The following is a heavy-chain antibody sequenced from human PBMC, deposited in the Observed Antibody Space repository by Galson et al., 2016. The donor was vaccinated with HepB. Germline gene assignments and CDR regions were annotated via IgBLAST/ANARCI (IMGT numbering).Heavy chain of an antibody. CDR3: ARGTRFSYKWSFDS. CDR1: DESIMTHY. J-gene: IGHJ4*02. D-gene: IGHD1-20*01. V-gene: IGHV4-59*11. CDR2: THSSGNS. Sequence: SETLSLTCDVSDESIMTHYWSWIRQSPGKGLEWLGYTHSSGNSKYNPSLTSRVTMSLDTSRSRFSLRLRSVTAADTAVYFCARGTRFSYKWSFDSWGQGALSPSPQ.